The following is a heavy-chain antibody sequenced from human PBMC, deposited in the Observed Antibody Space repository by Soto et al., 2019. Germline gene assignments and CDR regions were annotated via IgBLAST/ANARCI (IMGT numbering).Heavy chain of an antibody. CDR2: ISSSSSYI. CDR3: ARGGSDSSATDY. D-gene: IGHD3-22*01. CDR1: GFTFSSYS. V-gene: IGHV3-21*01. Sequence: EVQLVESGGGLVKPGGSLRLSCAASGFTFSSYSMNWVRQAPGKGLEWVSSISSSSSYIYYADSVKGRFTISRDNAKNSLYLQMNSLRAEDTPVYYCARGGSDSSATDYWGQGTLVTVSS. J-gene: IGHJ4*02.